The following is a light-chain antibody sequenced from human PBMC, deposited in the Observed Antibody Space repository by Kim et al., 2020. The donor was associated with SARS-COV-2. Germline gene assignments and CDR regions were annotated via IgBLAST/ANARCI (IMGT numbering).Light chain of an antibody. Sequence: GQSVTSSCTGTSSDVGGYNYVSWYQQHPGKAPKLMIYDVSKRPSGVPDRFSASKSGNTASLTISGLQAEDEADYYCCSYAGSNTWVFGGGTQLTVL. CDR3: CSYAGSNTWV. CDR2: DVS. J-gene: IGLJ2*01. CDR1: SSDVGGYNY. V-gene: IGLV2-11*01.